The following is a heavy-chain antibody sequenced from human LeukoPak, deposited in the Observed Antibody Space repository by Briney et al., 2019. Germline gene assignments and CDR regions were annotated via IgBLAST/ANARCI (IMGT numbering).Heavy chain of an antibody. V-gene: IGHV3-9*01. CDR3: AKDITHDSSGYYPN. Sequence: PGRSLRLSCAASGFTFDDYAMHWVRQAPGKGLEWVSGISWNSGSIDYADSVKGRFTISRDNAKNSLYLQVNSLRAEDTALYYCAKDITHDSSGYYPNWGQGTLVTVSS. CDR2: ISWNSGSI. D-gene: IGHD3-22*01. CDR1: GFTFDDYA. J-gene: IGHJ4*02.